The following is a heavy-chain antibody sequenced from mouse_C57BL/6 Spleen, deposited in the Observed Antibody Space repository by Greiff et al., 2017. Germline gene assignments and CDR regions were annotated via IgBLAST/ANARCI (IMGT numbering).Heavy chain of an antibody. CDR3: TRESGEGWFAY. V-gene: IGHV5-9-1*02. CDR2: ISSGGDYI. CDR1: GFTFSSYA. Sequence: EVKLVESGEGLVKPGGSLKLSCAASGFTFSSYAMSWVRQTPEKRLEWVAYISSGGDYIYYADTVKGRFTISRDNARNTLYLQMSSLKSEDTAMYYCTRESGEGWFAYWGQGTLVTVSA. J-gene: IGHJ3*01.